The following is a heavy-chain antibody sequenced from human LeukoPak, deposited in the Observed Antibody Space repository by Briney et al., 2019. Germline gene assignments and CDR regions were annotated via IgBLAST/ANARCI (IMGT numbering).Heavy chain of an antibody. CDR1: GGSISSYY. V-gene: IGHV4-59*01. CDR3: ARGCRLSSGSCIDY. D-gene: IGHD1-26*01. J-gene: IGHJ4*02. CDR2: IYYSGST. Sequence: SETLSLTCTVSGGSISSYYWSWIRQPPGEGLEWIGYIYYSGSTNYNPSLKSRVTISVDTSKNQFDLKLSCVISADTAVYYCARGCRLSSGSCIDYWGKGNLVTVSS.